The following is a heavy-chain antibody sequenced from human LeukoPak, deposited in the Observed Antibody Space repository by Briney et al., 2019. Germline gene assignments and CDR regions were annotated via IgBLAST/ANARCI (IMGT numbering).Heavy chain of an antibody. CDR1: GGSIRSYY. CDR2: IYYSGNT. V-gene: IGHV4-59*01. Sequence: PSETLSLSHTVSGGSIRSYYGNWIRQPPGKGLEWIGYIYYSGNTNYNPSLKSRVTISVDTSKNQFSLKLSSVTAADTAVYYCATDNSYGSGSDDYWGQGTLVTVSS. D-gene: IGHD3-10*01. CDR3: ATDNSYGSGSDDY. J-gene: IGHJ4*02.